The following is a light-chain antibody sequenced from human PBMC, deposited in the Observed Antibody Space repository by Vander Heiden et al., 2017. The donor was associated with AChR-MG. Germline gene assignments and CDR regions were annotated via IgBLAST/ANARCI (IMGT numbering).Light chain of an antibody. CDR3: QRHNNWPRT. J-gene: IGKJ1*01. V-gene: IGKV3-15*01. CDR1: QSVCNN. Sequence: EIAVTQPPATMSVSPGERDIPSCRASQSVCNNVAWEQQRPGQAPRLLMYHASTRASGIPASFSGSGFGTEFTLTISGLRSENVAFYFCQRHNNWPRTFGQGTKVEIK. CDR2: HAS.